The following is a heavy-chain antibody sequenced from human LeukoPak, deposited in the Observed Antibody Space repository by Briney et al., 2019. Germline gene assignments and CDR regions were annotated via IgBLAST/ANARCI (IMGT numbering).Heavy chain of an antibody. J-gene: IGHJ4*02. CDR1: VESFSGYY. CDR3: ARREIWGTYRPMYHFDY. Sequence: SESLCLTCAVYVESFSGYYWNWVREPPGKGLEWVGETDHGGSAKYNPSLQSRATISVETSKNQFSLSLNSMTAADTATYYCARREIWGTYRPMYHFDYCGQGSLVTVSS. D-gene: IGHD3-16*02. V-gene: IGHV4-34*01. CDR2: TDHGGSA.